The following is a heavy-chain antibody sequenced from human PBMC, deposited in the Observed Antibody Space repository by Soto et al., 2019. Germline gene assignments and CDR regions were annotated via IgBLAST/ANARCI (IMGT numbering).Heavy chain of an antibody. V-gene: IGHV4-39*01. CDR1: GGSISSSSYY. CDR3: ARSRLVVVPGTPFYDY. CDR2: IYYSGST. Sequence: QLQLQESGPGLVKPSETLSLTCTVSGGSISSSSYYWGWIRQPPGKGLEWIGSIYYSGSTYYNPSLKSRVTISEDTSKNPFSLTLSSVTAADTAVYYCARSRLVVVPGTPFYDYWGQGTLVTVSS. J-gene: IGHJ4*02. D-gene: IGHD2-21*01.